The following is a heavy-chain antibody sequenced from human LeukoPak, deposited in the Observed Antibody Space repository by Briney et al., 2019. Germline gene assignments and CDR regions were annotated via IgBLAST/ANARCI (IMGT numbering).Heavy chain of an antibody. J-gene: IGHJ4*02. V-gene: IGHV3-23*01. D-gene: IGHD3-22*01. Sequence: GGSLRLSCAASGFTFSSYAMSWVRQAPGKGLEWVSAISGSGGSTYYADSVKGRCTISRDNSKNTLYLQMNSLRAEDTAVYYCAKAYSEYYYDSSGYGDYWGQGTLVTVSS. CDR1: GFTFSSYA. CDR3: AKAYSEYYYDSSGYGDY. CDR2: ISGSGGST.